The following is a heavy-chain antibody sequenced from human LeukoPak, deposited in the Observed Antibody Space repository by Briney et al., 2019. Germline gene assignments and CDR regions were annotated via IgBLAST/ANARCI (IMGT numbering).Heavy chain of an antibody. CDR1: GYTFTGYY. CDR3: ARGYCSSTSCYYLDY. CDR2: INCNSGGT. D-gene: IGHD2-2*01. V-gene: IGHV1-2*02. Sequence: VASVKVSFKASGYTFTGYYMHWARQAPGQGLEWMGWINCNSGGTNYAQKFQGRVTMTRDTSFGTGYMELSRPRSDDTAVYYCARGYCSSTSCYYLDYWGRGTLVTVSS. J-gene: IGHJ4*02.